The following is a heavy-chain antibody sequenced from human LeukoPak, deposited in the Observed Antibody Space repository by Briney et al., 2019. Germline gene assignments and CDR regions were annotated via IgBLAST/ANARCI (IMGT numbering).Heavy chain of an antibody. CDR1: GYTLTVLS. Sequence: AAVKVSCKVSGYTLTVLSMHWVRQAPGKGRGWVGGFDTEDGETIYAQKFQGRVTMTEDTSTDTAYMELSSLRSEDTAVYYCATLWFGELFPIMDVWGKGTTVTVSS. CDR2: FDTEDGET. J-gene: IGHJ6*04. CDR3: ATLWFGELFPIMDV. D-gene: IGHD3-10*01. V-gene: IGHV1-24*01.